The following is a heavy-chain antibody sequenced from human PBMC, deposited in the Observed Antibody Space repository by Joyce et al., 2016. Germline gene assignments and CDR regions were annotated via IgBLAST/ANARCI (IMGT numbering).Heavy chain of an antibody. CDR1: GFTFTTHS. CDR3: ARGGDGYNLNWYFDH. CDR2: ISYDGSIK. V-gene: IGHV3-30*19. D-gene: IGHD5-24*01. J-gene: IGHJ2*01. Sequence: QVQLVESGGGVVQPGRSLRLSCAASGFTFTTHSLHWVRQAPGRGLGGVAFISYDGSIKEYAYSVKGRFTISRDDSRNTVFLQMNSLRRDDTAIYYCARGGDGYNLNWYFDHWGRGTLVAVSS.